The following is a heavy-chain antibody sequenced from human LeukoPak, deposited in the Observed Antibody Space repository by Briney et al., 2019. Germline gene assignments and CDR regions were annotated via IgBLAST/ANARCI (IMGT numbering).Heavy chain of an antibody. V-gene: IGHV3-30*02. CDR1: GFTFSSYG. D-gene: IGHD4-23*01. CDR3: AKDRYGGNSVIFSEYFQH. CDR2: IRYDGSNK. J-gene: IGHJ1*01. Sequence: GGSLRLSCAASGFTFSSYGMHWVRQAPGKGLEWVAFIRYDGSNKYYADSVKGRFTISRDNSKNTLYLQMNSLRAEDTAVYYCAKDRYGGNSVIFSEYFQHWGQGTLVAVSS.